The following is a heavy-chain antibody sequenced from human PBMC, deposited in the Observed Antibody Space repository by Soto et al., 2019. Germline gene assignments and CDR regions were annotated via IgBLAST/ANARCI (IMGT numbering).Heavy chain of an antibody. D-gene: IGHD5-12*01. J-gene: IGHJ4*02. CDR1: GYTFSSSP. CDR3: ARDEGVASGN. V-gene: IGHV1-3*04. Sequence: ASVKVSCKASGYTFSSSPLHWVRQAPGQRPEWMGWINTANDDTKYSQKFQDRVTLTRDTSASTAYMEVSSLTPEDTAVYYCARDEGVASGNWGQGTLVTVSS. CDR2: INTANDDT.